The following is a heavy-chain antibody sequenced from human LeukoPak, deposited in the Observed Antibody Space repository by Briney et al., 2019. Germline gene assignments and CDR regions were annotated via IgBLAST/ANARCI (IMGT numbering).Heavy chain of an antibody. CDR3: ARVEGRVGYCSSTSCQIFDY. D-gene: IGHD2-2*01. J-gene: IGHJ4*02. CDR1: GYTFTVYY. CDR2: INPNSGGT. V-gene: IGHV1-2*02. Sequence: ASVKVSCKASGYTFTVYYMHWVRQAPGQGLEWMGWINPNSGGTNYAQKFQGRVTMTRDTSISTAYMELSRLRSDDTAVYYCARVEGRVGYCSSTSCQIFDYWGQGTLVTVSS.